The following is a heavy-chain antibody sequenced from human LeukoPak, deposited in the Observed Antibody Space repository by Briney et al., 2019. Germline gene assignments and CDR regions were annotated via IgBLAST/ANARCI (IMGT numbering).Heavy chain of an antibody. D-gene: IGHD1-14*01. CDR2: INHSGST. CDR1: GGSFSGYY. Sequence: SETLSLTCAVHGGSFSGYYWSWIRQPPGKGLEWIGEINHSGSTNYNPSLKSRVTISVDTSKNQFSLKLSSVTAADTAVYYCARGHSLPTGYPFDYWGQGTLVTVSS. V-gene: IGHV4-34*01. J-gene: IGHJ4*02. CDR3: ARGHSLPTGYPFDY.